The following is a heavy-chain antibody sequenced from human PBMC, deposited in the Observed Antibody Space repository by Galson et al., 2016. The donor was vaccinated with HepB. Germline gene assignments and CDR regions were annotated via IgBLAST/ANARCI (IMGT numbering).Heavy chain of an antibody. J-gene: IGHJ6*02. CDR3: ARAVMLGRGTDV. CDR1: GDSVYNNGAA. CDR2: TFYRSTWEN. V-gene: IGHV6-1*01. Sequence: CAISGDSVYNNGAAWVWIRQSPSRGLEWLGRTFYRSTWENHYAGSVKNRITISPDTSRNQFSLHLNSLTPEDTAVYYCARAVMLGRGTDVWGQGTKVTVSS. D-gene: IGHD3-10*01.